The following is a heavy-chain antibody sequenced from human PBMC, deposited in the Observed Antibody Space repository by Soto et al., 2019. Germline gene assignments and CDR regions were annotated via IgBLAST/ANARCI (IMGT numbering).Heavy chain of an antibody. J-gene: IGHJ6*02. CDR1: GGSISSYY. D-gene: IGHD3-10*01. CDR2: IYNSGST. CDR3: ARARITMVREVIKYNMDV. Sequence: LSLTCTVSGGSISSYYWSWIRRPPGKGLEWIGYIYNSGSTHSNPSLQSRVTISVDTSKNQFSLKLSSVTAADTGIYYCARARITMVREVIKYNMDVWGQGTTVTV. V-gene: IGHV4-59*01.